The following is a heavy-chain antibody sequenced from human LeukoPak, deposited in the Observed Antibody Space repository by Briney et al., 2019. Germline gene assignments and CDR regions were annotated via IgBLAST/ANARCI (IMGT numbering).Heavy chain of an antibody. Sequence: SETLSLTCTVSGGSISSSSYYWGWIRQPPGKGLEWIGSIYYSGSTYYNPSLKSRVTISVDTSKNQFSLKLSSVTAADTAVYYCARGHTVTNFWDWFDPWGQGTLVTVSS. J-gene: IGHJ5*02. CDR3: ARGHTVTNFWDWFDP. CDR1: GGSISSSSYY. D-gene: IGHD4-17*01. CDR2: IYYSGST. V-gene: IGHV4-39*07.